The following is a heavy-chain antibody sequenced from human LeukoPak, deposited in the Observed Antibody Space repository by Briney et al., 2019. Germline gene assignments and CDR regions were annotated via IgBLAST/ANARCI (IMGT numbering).Heavy chain of an antibody. CDR3: AREGLAARRMADY. CDR1: GYTFTRYG. Sequence: ASVKVSCKAFGYTFTRYGVSWVRQAPGQGLEWIGWVSGSNGNTNYAQRLQGRVTMTTDSSTSTAYMELRSLRSDDTAVYYCAREGLAARRMADYWGQGTLVTVSS. J-gene: IGHJ4*02. D-gene: IGHD6-6*01. CDR2: VSGSNGNT. V-gene: IGHV1-18*01.